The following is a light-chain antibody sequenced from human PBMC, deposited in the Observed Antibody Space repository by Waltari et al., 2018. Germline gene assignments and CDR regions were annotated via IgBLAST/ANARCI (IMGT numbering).Light chain of an antibody. V-gene: IGLV1-47*01. Sequence: QSGLTQPPSTSGTPGPRVTIPCSGSSPNIGSNYVYWYQQVPGTAPKLLISRNDQRPSGVPDRVSGSKSGTSASLAISGLRSEDEADYYCAAWDDSLGSHVVFGGGTKLTVL. J-gene: IGLJ2*01. CDR2: RND. CDR3: AAWDDSLGSHVV. CDR1: SPNIGSNY.